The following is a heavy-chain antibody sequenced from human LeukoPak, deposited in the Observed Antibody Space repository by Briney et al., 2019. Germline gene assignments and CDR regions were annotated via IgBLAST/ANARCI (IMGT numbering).Heavy chain of an antibody. CDR1: GGSFSGYY. V-gene: IGHV4-34*01. CDR2: INHSGST. Sequence: SETLSLTCAVYGGSFSGYYWSWIRQPPGKGLEWIGEINHSGSTNYNQSLKSRVTISVTTSKNQFSLKLSSVTAADTAVYYCARAIKTKYSSSWYLSYYYYYGMDVWGQGTTVTVSS. D-gene: IGHD6-13*01. CDR3: ARAIKTKYSSSWYLSYYYYYGMDV. J-gene: IGHJ6*02.